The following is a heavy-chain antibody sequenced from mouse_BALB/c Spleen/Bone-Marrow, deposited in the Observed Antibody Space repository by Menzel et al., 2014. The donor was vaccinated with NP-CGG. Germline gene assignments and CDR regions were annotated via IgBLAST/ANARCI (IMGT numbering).Heavy chain of an antibody. CDR2: IYPGSGST. CDR3: TREVRRYAMDY. Sequence: LQQSGSELVRPGASVKLSCKASGYTFTSYWMHWVKQRPGQGLEWTGNIYPGSGSTNYDEKFKSKATLTVDTSSSTAYMQLSSLTSEDSAVYDCTREVRRYAMDYWGQGTSVTVSS. V-gene: IGHV1S22*01. CDR1: GYTFTSYW. J-gene: IGHJ4*01. D-gene: IGHD2-14*01.